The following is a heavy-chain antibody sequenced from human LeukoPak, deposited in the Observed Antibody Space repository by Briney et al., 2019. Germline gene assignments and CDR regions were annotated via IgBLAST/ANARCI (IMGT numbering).Heavy chain of an antibody. CDR3: ARDHGGDSTAYTDY. Sequence: PGGSLRLSCAASGFTVSSNYMSWVRQAPGKGLEWVSVIYSGGSAYHADSVKGRFTISRDNSKNTLYLQMNSLRAEDTAVYYCARDHGGDSTAYTDYWGQGTLVTVSS. J-gene: IGHJ4*02. D-gene: IGHD3-22*01. V-gene: IGHV3-53*01. CDR2: IYSGGSA. CDR1: GFTVSSNY.